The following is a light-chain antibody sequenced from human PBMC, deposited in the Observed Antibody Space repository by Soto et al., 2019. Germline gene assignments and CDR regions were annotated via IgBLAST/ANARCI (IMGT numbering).Light chain of an antibody. CDR3: CSYTGTYTVV. CDR1: SSDVGSYDL. J-gene: IGLJ2*01. V-gene: IGLV2-14*02. CDR2: DVN. Sequence: QSVLTQPASVSGSPGQSIAISCTGTSSDVGSYDLVSWYQQRPAKAPKLMIYDVNQRPSGVPDRFSGSKSGNTASLTISGLQAEDEADYYCCSYTGTYTVVFGGGTQLTVL.